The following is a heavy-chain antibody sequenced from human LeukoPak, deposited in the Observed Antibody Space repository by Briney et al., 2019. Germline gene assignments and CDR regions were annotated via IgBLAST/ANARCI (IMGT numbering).Heavy chain of an antibody. CDR3: AKDRYGGSASHFFSDS. V-gene: IGHV3-23*01. D-gene: IGHD4-23*01. Sequence: GGSLRLSCAASGFSFSSYALTWVRQAPGKGLEWVSAISGSGGSTYYADSVKGRFSISRDNSKNTLYLQMNSLRAEDTAVYYCAKDRYGGSASHFFSDSWGQGTLVTVSS. CDR1: GFSFSSYA. CDR2: ISGSGGST. J-gene: IGHJ4*02.